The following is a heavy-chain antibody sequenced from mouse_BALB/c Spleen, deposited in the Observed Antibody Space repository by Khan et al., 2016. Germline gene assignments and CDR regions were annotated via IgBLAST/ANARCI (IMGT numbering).Heavy chain of an antibody. J-gene: IGHJ1*01. Sequence: QVQLQQSGAELVRPGASVTLSCKASGYTFTDYEIHWVKQTPVQGLEWIGAIDPETDNTAYNPMFKGKATLTADTSSNTAYMELRSLTSQDSAVYYSLLLRALHRNFDGCGAGSPVTVSS. V-gene: IGHV1-15*01. D-gene: IGHD1-1*01. CDR1: GYTFTDYE. CDR3: LLLRALHRNFDG. CDR2: IDPETDNT.